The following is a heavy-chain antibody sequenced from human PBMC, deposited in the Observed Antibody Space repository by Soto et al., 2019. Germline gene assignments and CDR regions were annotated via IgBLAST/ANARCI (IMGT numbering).Heavy chain of an antibody. Sequence: GGSLRLSCAASGFTFSSYGMHWVRQAPGKGLEWVAVISYDGSNKYYADSVKGRFTISRDNSKNTLYLQMNSLRAEDTAVYYCAKPYSSSWSFDYWGQGTLVTVS. CDR1: GFTFSSYG. D-gene: IGHD6-13*01. CDR2: ISYDGSNK. V-gene: IGHV3-30*18. J-gene: IGHJ4*02. CDR3: AKPYSSSWSFDY.